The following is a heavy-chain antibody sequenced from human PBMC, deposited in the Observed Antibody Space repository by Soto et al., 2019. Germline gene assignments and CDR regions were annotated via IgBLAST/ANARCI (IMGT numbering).Heavy chain of an antibody. D-gene: IGHD6-13*01. V-gene: IGHV3-23*01. CDR1: GFTFSSYA. CDR2: ISGSGGST. Sequence: GGSLRLSCAASGFTFSSYAMSWVRQAPGKGLEWVSAISGSGGSTYYADSVKGRFTISRDNSKNTLYLQMNSLRAEDTALYYCAKDEYSSSWYDGFDYWGQGTLVTVSS. CDR3: AKDEYSSSWYDGFDY. J-gene: IGHJ4*02.